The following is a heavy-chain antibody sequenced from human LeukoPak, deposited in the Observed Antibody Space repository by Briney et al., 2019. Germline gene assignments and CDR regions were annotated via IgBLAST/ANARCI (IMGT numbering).Heavy chain of an antibody. J-gene: IGHJ6*02. Sequence: PGGSLRLSCAASGFTFSNYVMSWVRQAPGKGLEWVSGISGSGGSTYYADSVKGRFTISRENSKNTLYLRMNSLRAEDTAVYYCAKDGVRGMDVWGQGTTVIVSS. V-gene: IGHV3-23*01. CDR2: ISGSGGST. CDR1: GFTFSNYV. CDR3: AKDGVRGMDV.